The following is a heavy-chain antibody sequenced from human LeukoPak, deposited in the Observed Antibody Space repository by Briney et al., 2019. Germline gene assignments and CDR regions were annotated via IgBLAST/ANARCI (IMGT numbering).Heavy chain of an antibody. CDR2: ISGSGDKS. J-gene: IGHJ4*02. CDR1: GFTLSSYG. CDR3: AKVAKYYYGSETYYFFEH. D-gene: IGHD3-10*01. Sequence: GGSLRLSCAASGFTLSSYGMSWVRQAPGKGPEWVSGISGSGDKSNYLESVKGRFTISRDNAKNSLYLQMNSLRVEDTAVYYCAKVAKYYYGSETYYFFEHWGQGTPVTASS. V-gene: IGHV3-23*01.